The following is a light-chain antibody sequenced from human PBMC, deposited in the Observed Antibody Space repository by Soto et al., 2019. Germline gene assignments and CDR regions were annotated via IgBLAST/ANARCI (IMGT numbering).Light chain of an antibody. Sequence: EVVMTQSPGILSLSPGERATLSCRASQSVTTHLAWYQQKPGQAPRLLIYAASTRVTGLPARFSGSGSGTEFTLTISSLQPEDFATYYCQQYYSYPWTFGQGTKVEIK. J-gene: IGKJ1*01. CDR1: QSVTTH. CDR2: AAS. V-gene: IGKV3-15*01. CDR3: QQYYSYPWT.